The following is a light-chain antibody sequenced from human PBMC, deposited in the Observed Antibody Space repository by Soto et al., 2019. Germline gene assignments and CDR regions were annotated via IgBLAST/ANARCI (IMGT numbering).Light chain of an antibody. J-gene: IGLJ2*01. CDR3: QSYDSSLSVHVV. CDR1: SSNIGAGYD. Sequence: QPVLTQPPSVSGAPGQRVTISCTGSSSNIGAGYDVHWYQQLPGTAPKLLIYGNSNRPSGVPDRFSGSKSGTSASLVITGLQAEDEADYYCQSYDSSLSVHVVFGGGTKLTVL. CDR2: GNS. V-gene: IGLV1-40*01.